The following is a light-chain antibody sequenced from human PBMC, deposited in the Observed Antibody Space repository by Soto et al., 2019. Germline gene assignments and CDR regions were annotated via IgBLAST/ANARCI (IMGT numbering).Light chain of an antibody. CDR1: SSNNGTDYD. J-gene: IGLJ2*01. Sequence: QSVLTQPPSVSGAPGQRVTISCTESSSNNGTDYDVHWYQQLPGTAPKLLMFANTNRPSGVPDRFSGSKSGTSASLAITGLRAEDEAVYYCQSYDRSPSQDVVFGGGTQLTVL. CDR3: QSYDRSPSQDVV. CDR2: ANT. V-gene: IGLV1-40*01.